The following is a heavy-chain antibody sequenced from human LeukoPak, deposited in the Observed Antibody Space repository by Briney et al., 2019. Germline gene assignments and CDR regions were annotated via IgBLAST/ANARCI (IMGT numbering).Heavy chain of an antibody. J-gene: IGHJ4*02. Sequence: GGSLRLSCAASGFTFSSYAMSWVRQAPGKGLEWVSAISGSGGGTYYADSVKDRFTISRDYSNNTLYLQMNSLRADDTAVYYCAKVANADAQARLNYWGQGTLVTVSS. CDR2: ISGSGGGT. CDR1: GFTFSSYA. D-gene: IGHD1-1*01. CDR3: AKVANADAQARLNY. V-gene: IGHV3-23*01.